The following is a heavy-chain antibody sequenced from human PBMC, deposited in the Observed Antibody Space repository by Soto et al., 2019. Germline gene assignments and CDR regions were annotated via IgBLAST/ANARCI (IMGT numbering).Heavy chain of an antibody. CDR3: ARGSSRNYYGMDV. J-gene: IGHJ6*02. CDR2: INHSGST. Sequence: QVQLQQWGAGLLKPSETLSLTCAVYGGSSSGYYWSWIRQPPGKGLEWIGEINHSGSTNYNPSLKGRVTISVDTSKNQFSLKLSSVTAADTAVYYCARGSSRNYYGMDVWGQGTTVTVSS. CDR1: GGSSSGYY. D-gene: IGHD2-2*01. V-gene: IGHV4-34*01.